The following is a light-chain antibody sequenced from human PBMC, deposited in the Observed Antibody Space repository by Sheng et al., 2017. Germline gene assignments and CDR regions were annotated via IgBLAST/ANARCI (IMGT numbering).Light chain of an antibody. CDR1: QSVNSY. CDR2: DTS. J-gene: IGKJ5*01. CDR3: QQRDNWPPTIT. Sequence: EIVLTQSPATLSLSPGERATLSCRASQSVNSYLAWYQQKPGQAPRLLIYDTSNRATGIPARFSGSGSGTDFTLTISSLEPEDFAVYYCQQRDNWPPTITFGQGTRLEIK. V-gene: IGKV3-11*01.